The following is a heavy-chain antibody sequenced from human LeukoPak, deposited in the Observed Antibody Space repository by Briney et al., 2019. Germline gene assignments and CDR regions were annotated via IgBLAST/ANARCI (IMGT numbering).Heavy chain of an antibody. V-gene: IGHV1-18*01. J-gene: IGHJ4*02. CDR1: GTTLSNYG. CDR3: ARDCSGGTCYLDY. CDR2: ISAYNGNT. Sequence: ASVKVSCTASGTTLSNYGITWVRQAPGQGLEWMGWISAYNGNTNYAQKFQGRATMTTDTSTSTAYMELRSLRSDDTALYYCARDCSGGTCYLDYWGQGTLVTVSS. D-gene: IGHD2-15*01.